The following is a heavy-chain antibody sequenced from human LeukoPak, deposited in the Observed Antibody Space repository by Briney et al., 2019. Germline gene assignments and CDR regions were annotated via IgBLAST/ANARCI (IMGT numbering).Heavy chain of an antibody. J-gene: IGHJ5*02. CDR1: GGSISSYY. D-gene: IGHD5-18*01. CDR2: IYTSGST. V-gene: IGHV4-4*09. Sequence: SETLSLTCTVSGGSISSYYWSWIRQPPGKGLEWIGYIYTSGSTNYNPSLKSRVTISVDTSKNQFSLKLSSVTAADTAVYYCARHPDTAMDGYNWFDHWGQGTLVTVSS. CDR3: ARHPDTAMDGYNWFDH.